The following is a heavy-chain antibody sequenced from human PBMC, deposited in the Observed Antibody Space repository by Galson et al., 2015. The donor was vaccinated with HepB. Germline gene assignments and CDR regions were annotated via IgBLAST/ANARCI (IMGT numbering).Heavy chain of an antibody. CDR3: ARDLSFYDSSGYYYGIAFDY. CDR1: GYTFTSYY. V-gene: IGHV1-46*03. Sequence: SVKVSCKASGYTFTSYYMHWVRQAPGQGLEWMGIINPSGGSTSYAQKFQGRVTMTRDTSTSTVYMELSSLRSEDTAVYYCARDLSFYDSSGYYYGIAFDYWGQGTLVTVSS. CDR2: INPSGGST. J-gene: IGHJ4*02. D-gene: IGHD3-22*01.